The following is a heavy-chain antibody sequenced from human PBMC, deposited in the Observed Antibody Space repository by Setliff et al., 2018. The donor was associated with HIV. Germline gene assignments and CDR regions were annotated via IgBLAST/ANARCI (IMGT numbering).Heavy chain of an antibody. J-gene: IGHJ4*02. CDR1: GGSISSHY. V-gene: IGHV4-59*11. D-gene: IGHD3-22*01. CDR3: ARVIEGGSGSMDY. Sequence: SETLSLTCTVSGGSISSHYWSWIRQPPGKGLEWIGYIYYSESTNYNPSLKSRVTISVDTSKNQFSLKLSSVTAADTAVYYCARVIEGGSGSMDYWGQGTLVTVSS. CDR2: IYYSEST.